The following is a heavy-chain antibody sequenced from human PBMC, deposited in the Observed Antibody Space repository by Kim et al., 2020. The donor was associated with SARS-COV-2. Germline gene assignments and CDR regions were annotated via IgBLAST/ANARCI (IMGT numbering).Heavy chain of an antibody. CDR1: GFTFDDYA. D-gene: IGHD3-16*02. J-gene: IGHJ4*02. Sequence: GGSLRLSCAASGFTFDDYAMHWVRQAPGKGLEWVSGISWNSGSIGSADSVKGRFTISRDNAKNSLYLQMNSLRAEDTALYYCAKDRSRGITFGGVIVWGQGTLVTVSS. CDR3: AKDRSRGITFGGVIV. V-gene: IGHV3-9*01. CDR2: ISWNSGSI.